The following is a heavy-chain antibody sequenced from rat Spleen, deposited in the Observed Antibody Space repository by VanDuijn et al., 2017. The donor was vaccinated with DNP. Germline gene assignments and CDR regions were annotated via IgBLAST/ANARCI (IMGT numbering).Heavy chain of an antibody. D-gene: IGHD1-12*02. CDR2: ITSGGSS. Sequence: EVQLVESGGDLVQPGRSLKLSCVASGFSFSHYWMTWIRQVPGKGLEWIASITSGGSSYYPDSVKGRFTIPRDNAKNTLYLRMNSLRSEDTATYYCARDMDYYDGSYYRYYFDYWGQGVMVTVSS. CDR3: ARDMDYYDGSYYRYYFDY. CDR1: GFSFSHYW. J-gene: IGHJ2*01. V-gene: IGHV5-31*01.